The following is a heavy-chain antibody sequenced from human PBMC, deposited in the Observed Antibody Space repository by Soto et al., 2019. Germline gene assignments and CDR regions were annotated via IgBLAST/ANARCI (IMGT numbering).Heavy chain of an antibody. D-gene: IGHD3-10*01. V-gene: IGHV1-46*03. CDR2: INPSGGST. J-gene: IGHJ4*02. CDR1: GYTFTSYY. CDR3: ARGAITMVRGVIPSIDY. Sequence: ASVKVSCKTSGYTFTSYYVHWVRQAPRQGLEWMGIINPSGGSTSYAQKFQGRVTMTRETSTSTVYMELSSLRSEDTAVYYCARGAITMVRGVIPSIDYWGQGTLVTVSS.